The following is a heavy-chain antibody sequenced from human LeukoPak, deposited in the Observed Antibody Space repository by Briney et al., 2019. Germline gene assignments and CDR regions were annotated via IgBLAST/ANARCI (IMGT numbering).Heavy chain of an antibody. V-gene: IGHV3-48*04. Sequence: GGSLRLSCAASGFTFSSYSMNWVRQAPGKGLEWVSYISSSSSTIYYADSVKGRFTISRDNAKNSLYLQMNSLRAEDTAVYYCARTITMVRGVISPIFDYWGQGTLVTVSS. D-gene: IGHD3-10*01. CDR2: ISSSSSTI. CDR1: GFTFSSYS. J-gene: IGHJ4*02. CDR3: ARTITMVRGVISPIFDY.